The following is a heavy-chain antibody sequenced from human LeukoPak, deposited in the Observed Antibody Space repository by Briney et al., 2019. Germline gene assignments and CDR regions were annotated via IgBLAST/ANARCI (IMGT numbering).Heavy chain of an antibody. V-gene: IGHV3-23*01. CDR3: AKDRVGATYFDAFDI. Sequence: GRSLRLSCAASGFTFSSYAMSWVRQAPGKGLEWVSAISGSGGSTYYADSVKGRFTISRDNSKNTLYLQMNSLRAEDTAVYYCAKDRVGATYFDAFDIWGQGTMVTVSS. CDR1: GFTFSSYA. CDR2: ISGSGGST. J-gene: IGHJ3*02. D-gene: IGHD1-26*01.